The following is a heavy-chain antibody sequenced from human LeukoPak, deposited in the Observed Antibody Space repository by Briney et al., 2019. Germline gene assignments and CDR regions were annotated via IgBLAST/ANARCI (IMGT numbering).Heavy chain of an antibody. CDR1: GGSVNSGGSF. CDR3: ARYGSAWAFDY. J-gene: IGHJ4*02. Sequence: SETLSLTCTVSGGSVNSGGSFWSWVRQPPGKGLELIGYISYSGNTNYNPSLKSRVTISVDTSKNHFSLKLTSVTAADTAVYYCARYGSAWAFDYWGQGALVTVSS. V-gene: IGHV4-61*03. CDR2: ISYSGNT. D-gene: IGHD1-26*01.